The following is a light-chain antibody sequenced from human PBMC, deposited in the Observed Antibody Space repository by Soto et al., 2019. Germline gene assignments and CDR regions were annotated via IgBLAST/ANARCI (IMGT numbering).Light chain of an antibody. CDR2: DVS. V-gene: IGLV2-11*01. CDR3: CSYAGSYTWV. Sequence: QSALTQPRSVSGSPGQSVTISCTGTSSDVGTYNYVSWYQQYPGKAPKVMICDVSKRPSGVPDRFSGSKSGNTASLTISGLRAEDEADYYCCSYAGSYTWVFGGGTKLTVL. CDR1: SSDVGTYNY. J-gene: IGLJ3*02.